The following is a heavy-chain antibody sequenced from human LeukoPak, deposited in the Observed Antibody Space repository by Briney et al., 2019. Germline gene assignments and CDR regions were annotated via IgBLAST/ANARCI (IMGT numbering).Heavy chain of an antibody. CDR2: ISAYNGNT. V-gene: IGHV1-18*01. D-gene: IGHD6-19*01. CDR1: GYTFTSYG. CDR3: ARVYSRGWIFRYFDY. Sequence: ASVKVSCKASGYTFTSYGISWVRQAPGQGLEWMGWISAYNGNTNYAQKLQGRVTMTTDTSTSTAYMELRSLRSDDTAVYYCARVYSRGWIFRYFDYWGQGTLVTVSS. J-gene: IGHJ4*02.